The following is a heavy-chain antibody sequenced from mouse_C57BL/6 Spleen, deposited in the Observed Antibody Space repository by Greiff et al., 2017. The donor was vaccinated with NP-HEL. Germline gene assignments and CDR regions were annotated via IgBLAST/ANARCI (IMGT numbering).Heavy chain of an antibody. J-gene: IGHJ2*01. D-gene: IGHD4-1*01. CDR2: ISDGGSYT. V-gene: IGHV5-4*01. Sequence: EVMLVESGGGLVKPGGSLKLSCAASGFTFSSYAMSWVRQTPEKRLEWVATISDGGSYTYYPDNVKGRFTNSRDNAKNNLYLQMSHLKSEDTAMNYCARDGWDDYWGQGTTLTVSS. CDR3: ARDGWDDY. CDR1: GFTFSSYA.